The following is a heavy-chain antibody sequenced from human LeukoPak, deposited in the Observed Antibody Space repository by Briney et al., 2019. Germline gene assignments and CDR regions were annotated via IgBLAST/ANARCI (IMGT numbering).Heavy chain of an antibody. Sequence: GGSLRLSCAASGFTFSSYGMHWVRQAPGKGLEWVAVIWYDGSNKYYADSVKGRFTISRDNSKNTLYLQMNSLRAEDTALYYCVKASSSSPQYNWFDAWGQGTLVTVSS. D-gene: IGHD6-6*01. CDR1: GFTFSSYG. CDR3: VKASSSSPQYNWFDA. J-gene: IGHJ5*02. V-gene: IGHV3-33*06. CDR2: IWYDGSNK.